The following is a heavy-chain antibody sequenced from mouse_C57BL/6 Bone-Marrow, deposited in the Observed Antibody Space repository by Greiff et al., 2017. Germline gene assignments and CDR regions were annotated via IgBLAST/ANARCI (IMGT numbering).Heavy chain of an antibody. D-gene: IGHD2-5*01. CDR3: ARLGSNLFDY. CDR2: IYPRSGNT. Sequence: VKLVESGAELARPGASVKLSCKASGYTFTSYGISWVKQRTGQGLEWIGEIYPRSGNTYYNEKFKGKATLTADKSSSTAYMELRSLTSEDSAVYFCARLGSNLFDYWGQGTTLTVSS. J-gene: IGHJ2*01. CDR1: GYTFTSYG. V-gene: IGHV1-81*01.